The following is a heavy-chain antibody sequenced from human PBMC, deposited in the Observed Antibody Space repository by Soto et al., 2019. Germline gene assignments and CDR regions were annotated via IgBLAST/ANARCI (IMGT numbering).Heavy chain of an antibody. CDR2: IYHSGST. CDR3: ARGFLPRVWFDP. CDR1: GGSISSYY. V-gene: IGHV4-59*12. Sequence: PSETLSLTCTVSGGSISSYYWSWIRQPPGKGLEWIGYIYHSGSTNYNPSLKSRVTISVDTSKNQFSLKLSSVTAADTAVYYCARGFLPRVWFDPWGQGTLVTVSS. J-gene: IGHJ5*02.